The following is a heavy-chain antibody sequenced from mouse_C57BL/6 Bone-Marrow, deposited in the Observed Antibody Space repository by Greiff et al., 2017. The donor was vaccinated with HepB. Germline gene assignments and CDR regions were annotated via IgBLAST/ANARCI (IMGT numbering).Heavy chain of an antibody. J-gene: IGHJ1*03. Sequence: VKLVESGPGLVAPSQSLSITCTVSGFSLTSYAISWVRQPPGKGLEWLGVIWTGGGTNYNSALKSRLSISKDNSKSQVFLKMNSLQTDDTARYYCARNSVYYDYDGYFDVWGTGTTVTVSS. D-gene: IGHD2-4*01. CDR2: IWTGGGT. CDR1: GFSLTSYA. V-gene: IGHV2-9-1*01. CDR3: ARNSVYYDYDGYFDV.